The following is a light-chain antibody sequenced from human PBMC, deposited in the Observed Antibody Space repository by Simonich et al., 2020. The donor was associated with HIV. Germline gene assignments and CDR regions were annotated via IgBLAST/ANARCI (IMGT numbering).Light chain of an antibody. CDR3: QQRSDWPGT. CDR2: DAS. J-gene: IGKJ2*01. CDR1: QSVIIY. V-gene: IGKV3-11*01. Sequence: EIVLTQSPATLSLSPGERATLSCRASQSVIIYLAWYQQKPGQAPRLRIYDASNRATDIPARFSGSGSGTDFTLTISSLEPEDFAVYYCQQRSDWPGTFGQGTKLEIK.